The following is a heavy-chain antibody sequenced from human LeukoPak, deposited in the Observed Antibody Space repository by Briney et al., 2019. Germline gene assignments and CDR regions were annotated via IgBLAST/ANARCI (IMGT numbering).Heavy chain of an antibody. CDR3: ARDHIAVAPSQGFDY. Sequence: SRTLALTWAISGDSVSSNSAAWNWIRQSPSRGLEWLGRTYYRSKWYNDYAVSVKSRITINPDTSKNQFSLQLNSVTPEDTAVYYCARDHIAVAPSQGFDYWGQGTLVTVSS. V-gene: IGHV6-1*01. CDR1: GDSVSSNSAA. CDR2: TYYRSKWYN. D-gene: IGHD6-19*01. J-gene: IGHJ4*02.